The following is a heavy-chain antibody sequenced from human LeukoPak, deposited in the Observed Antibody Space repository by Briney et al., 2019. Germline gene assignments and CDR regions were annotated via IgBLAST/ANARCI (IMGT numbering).Heavy chain of an antibody. CDR1: GFTFSSYA. D-gene: IGHD2-2*01. CDR2: ISYDGTNK. Sequence: GGSLRLSCAASGFTFSSYAMHWVRQAPGKGLEWVALISYDGTNKFYEDSVKGRFTISRDNSKNTLFLQVNSLRAEDTAVYYCASMRAPAAGAGFGYWGQGTLVTVSS. J-gene: IGHJ4*02. V-gene: IGHV3-30*01. CDR3: ASMRAPAAGAGFGY.